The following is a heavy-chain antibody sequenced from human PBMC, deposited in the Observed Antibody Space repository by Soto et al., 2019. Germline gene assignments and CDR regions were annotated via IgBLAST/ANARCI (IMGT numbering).Heavy chain of an antibody. J-gene: IGHJ4*02. Sequence: QVQLVQSGAEEKKPWASVKVSFKASGYNFTSYVMHWVREAPGQRLEWMGWINAGNGNTKYSQKFQGRVTITRDTSASTAYMELSSLRSEDTAVYYCARSIVVVTALDYWGQGTLVTVSS. CDR1: GYNFTSYV. D-gene: IGHD2-21*02. CDR3: ARSIVVVTALDY. V-gene: IGHV1-3*05. CDR2: INAGNGNT.